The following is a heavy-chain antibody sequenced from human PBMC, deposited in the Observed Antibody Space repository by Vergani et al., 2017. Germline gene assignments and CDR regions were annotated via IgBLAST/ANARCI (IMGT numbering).Heavy chain of an antibody. J-gene: IGHJ4*02. CDR3: ARGSFREYYFDY. V-gene: IGHV4-31*03. CDR2: IYYSGST. Sequence: QVQLQESGPGLVKPSQTLSLTCTVSGGSISSGGYYWSWIRQHPGKGLERIGYIYYSGSTYYNPSLKSRVTISVDTSKNQFSLKLSSVTAADTAVYYCARGSFREYYFDYWGQGTLVTVSS. CDR1: GGSISSGGYY. D-gene: IGHD1-26*01.